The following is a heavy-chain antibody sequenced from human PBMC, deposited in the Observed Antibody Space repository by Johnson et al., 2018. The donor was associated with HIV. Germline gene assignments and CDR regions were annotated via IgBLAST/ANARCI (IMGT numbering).Heavy chain of an antibody. Sequence: MLLVESGGGVVQPGRSLRLSCAASGFTVSSNYMSWVRQAPGKGLEWVSVIYSGGSTYYADSVKGRFTISRDNSKNTLYLQMNSLRAEDTAVYYCARSVGYCSGGSCSPDAFDIWGQGTMVTVSS. D-gene: IGHD2-15*01. CDR2: IYSGGST. J-gene: IGHJ3*02. CDR1: GFTVSSNY. CDR3: ARSVGYCSGGSCSPDAFDI. V-gene: IGHV3-66*01.